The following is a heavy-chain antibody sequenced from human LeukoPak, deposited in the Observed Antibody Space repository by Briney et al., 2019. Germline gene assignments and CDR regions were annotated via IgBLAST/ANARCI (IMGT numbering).Heavy chain of an antibody. D-gene: IGHD2-2*01. Sequence: GRSLRLSCAASGFNFDDYAMHWVRQAPGKGLEWVSGITWNSGYIGYADSVKGRFTISRDNAKNSLYLQMNSLRAEDTAVYYCARDRPYCSSTSCYDYWGQGTLVTVSS. J-gene: IGHJ4*02. CDR2: ITWNSGYI. CDR1: GFNFDDYA. V-gene: IGHV3-9*01. CDR3: ARDRPYCSSTSCYDY.